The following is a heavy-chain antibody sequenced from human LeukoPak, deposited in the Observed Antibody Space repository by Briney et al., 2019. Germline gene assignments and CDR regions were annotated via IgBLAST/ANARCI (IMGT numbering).Heavy chain of an antibody. Sequence: AGGSLRLSCAAYGFTFSSYAISSVRLAPGKGRGCVSAISGNGGSTYYADSVKGRFTISRDNSKNTLYLQMNSLRAEHTAVYYCANRESTYYYGRGSRWFDPWGQGTLVTVSS. J-gene: IGHJ5*02. V-gene: IGHV3-23*01. CDR2: ISGNGGST. D-gene: IGHD3-10*01. CDR3: ANRESTYYYGRGSRWFDP. CDR1: GFTFSSYA.